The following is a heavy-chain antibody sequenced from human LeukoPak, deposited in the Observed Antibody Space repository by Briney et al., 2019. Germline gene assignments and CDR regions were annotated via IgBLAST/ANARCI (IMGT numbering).Heavy chain of an antibody. CDR3: ARDSGSYPIDAFDI. CDR2: IIPIFGTA. D-gene: IGHD1-26*01. J-gene: IGHJ3*02. CDR1: GGTFSSYA. Sequence: SVKVSCNASGGTFSSYAISWVRQAPGQGLEWMGGIIPIFGTANYAQKFQGRVTITTDESTSTAYMELSSLRSEDTAVYYCARDSGSYPIDAFDIWGQGTMVTVSS. V-gene: IGHV1-69*05.